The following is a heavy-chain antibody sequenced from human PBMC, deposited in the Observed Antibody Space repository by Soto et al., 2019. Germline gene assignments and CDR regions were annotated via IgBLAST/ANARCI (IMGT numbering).Heavy chain of an antibody. V-gene: IGHV3-66*01. Sequence: PGGSLRLSCAASGFTVSNNYMSWVRQAPGKGLEWLSVFYSGGGTYYADSVKGRFTISRDNSKNTLYLQMNSLRAEDTAVYYCAKISWDSSSWHRGFDYWGQGTLVTVSS. CDR1: GFTVSNNY. CDR2: FYSGGGT. D-gene: IGHD6-13*01. CDR3: AKISWDSSSWHRGFDY. J-gene: IGHJ4*02.